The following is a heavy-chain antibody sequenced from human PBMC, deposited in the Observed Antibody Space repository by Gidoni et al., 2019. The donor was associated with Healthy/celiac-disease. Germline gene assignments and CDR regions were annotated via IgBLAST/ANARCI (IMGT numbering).Heavy chain of an antibody. J-gene: IGHJ4*02. CDR2: ISGSGGST. Sequence: EVQLLESGGGLVQPGGSLRLSCPASGFTFSSYAMSWVRQAPGKGLGWVSAISGSGGSTYYADSVKGRFTISRDNSKNTLYLQMNSLRAEDTAVYYCAKALWGRGLYDYWGQGTLVTVSS. CDR1: GFTFSSYA. CDR3: AKALWGRGLYDY. D-gene: IGHD3-16*01. V-gene: IGHV3-23*01.